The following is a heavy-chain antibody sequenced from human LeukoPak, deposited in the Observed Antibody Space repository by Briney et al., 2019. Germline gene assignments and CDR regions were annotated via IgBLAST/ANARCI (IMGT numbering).Heavy chain of an antibody. V-gene: IGHV3-23*01. CDR2: ISGGGGTT. CDR3: ASGITMIVVFGY. Sequence: PGGSLRLSCAASGFTFGTYAMSWVRQAPGKGLEWVSAISGGGGTTYYADSVKGRFTISRDNSKNTLYLQMNSLRAEDTAVYYCASGITMIVVFGYWGQGTLVTVSS. J-gene: IGHJ4*02. D-gene: IGHD3-22*01. CDR1: GFTFGTYA.